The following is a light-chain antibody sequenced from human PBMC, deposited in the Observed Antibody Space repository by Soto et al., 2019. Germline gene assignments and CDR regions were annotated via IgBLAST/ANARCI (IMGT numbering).Light chain of an antibody. CDR2: STS. V-gene: IGKV1-39*01. CDR1: QTIHRF. Sequence: DIQMTQSPTSLSASVGDRITITCRASQTIHRFVNWYQQKPGKAPKLLIYSTSSLQSGVPSRFSGSGSETDFTLTISSLQPEDFGIYYCQQSYSTLSTFGPGTKLEIK. J-gene: IGKJ2*01. CDR3: QQSYSTLST.